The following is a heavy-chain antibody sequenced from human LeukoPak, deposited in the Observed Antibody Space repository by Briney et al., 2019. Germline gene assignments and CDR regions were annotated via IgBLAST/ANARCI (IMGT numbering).Heavy chain of an antibody. CDR3: ARELELTFDP. CDR2: IIPIFGTA. V-gene: IGHV1-69*05. D-gene: IGHD4/OR15-4a*01. J-gene: IGHJ5*02. Sequence: ASVKVSCEASGGTFSSYAISWVRQAPGQGLEWMGGIIPIFGTANYAQKFQGRVTITTDESTSTAYMELSSLRSEDTAVYYCARELELTFDPWGQGTLVTVSS. CDR1: GGTFSSYA.